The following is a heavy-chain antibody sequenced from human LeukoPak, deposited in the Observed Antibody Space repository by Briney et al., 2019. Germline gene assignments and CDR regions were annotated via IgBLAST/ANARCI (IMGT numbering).Heavy chain of an antibody. D-gene: IGHD3-3*01. J-gene: IGHJ4*02. CDR2: INWNGGST. CDR3: ARARKASYYDFWSGYELGGYYFDY. V-gene: IGHV3-20*04. CDR1: GFSFNNAW. Sequence: GGSLRLSCEASGFSFNNAWMTWVRQAPGKGLEWVSGINWNGGSTGYADSVKGRFTISRDNAKNSLYLQMNSLRAEDTALYYCARARKASYYDFWSGYELGGYYFDYWGQGTLVTVSS.